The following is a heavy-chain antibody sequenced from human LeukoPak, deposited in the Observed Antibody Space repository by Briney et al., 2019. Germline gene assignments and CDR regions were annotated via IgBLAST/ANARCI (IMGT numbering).Heavy chain of an antibody. D-gene: IGHD5-12*01. V-gene: IGHV3-21*01. J-gene: IGHJ4*02. CDR3: ARGGYSGYDTAQPLYYFDY. Sequence: GGSLRLSCAASGFAFSSYSMNWVRQAPGKGLEWVSSISSSSSYIYCADSVKGRFTISRDNAKNSLYLQMNSLRAEDTAVYYCARGGYSGYDTAQPLYYFDYWGQGTLVTVSS. CDR1: GFAFSSYS. CDR2: ISSSSSYI.